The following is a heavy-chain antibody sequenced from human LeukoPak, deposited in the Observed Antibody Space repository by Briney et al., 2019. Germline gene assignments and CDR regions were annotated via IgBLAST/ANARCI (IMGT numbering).Heavy chain of an antibody. D-gene: IGHD6-6*01. CDR3: AKRVPYSSSSVYFDY. CDR1: GFIFNKYA. V-gene: IGHV3-23*01. CDR2: ISDSGRDT. J-gene: IGHJ4*02. Sequence: GGSLRLSCAASGFIFNKYAMSWVRQAPGKGLEWVSAISDSGRDTYFADSVKGRFTISRDNSKNALYLQMNSLRAEDSAIYYCAKRVPYSSSSVYFDYWGQGTLVTVSS.